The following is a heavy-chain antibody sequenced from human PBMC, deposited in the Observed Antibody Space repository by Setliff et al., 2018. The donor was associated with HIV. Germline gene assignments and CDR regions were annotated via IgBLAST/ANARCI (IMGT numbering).Heavy chain of an antibody. V-gene: IGHV3-74*01. CDR2: INTDGTNT. CDR1: GFTFSSYW. D-gene: IGHD3-9*01. CDR3: VREGWTLLRYVDWLLSYMDV. J-gene: IGHJ6*03. Sequence: GSLRLSCAASGFTFSSYWMHWVRQAPGKGLVWVSRINTDGTNTNYADSVKGRFTISRDNTKNTLYLQMNSLRVEDTAVYYCVREGWTLLRYVDWLLSYMDVWGKGTTVTVSS.